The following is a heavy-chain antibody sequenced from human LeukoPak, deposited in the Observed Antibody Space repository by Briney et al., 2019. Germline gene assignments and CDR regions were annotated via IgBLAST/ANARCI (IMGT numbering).Heavy chain of an antibody. J-gene: IGHJ4*02. CDR3: AKEPRNLGYCSGGSCYYDY. D-gene: IGHD2-15*01. Sequence: GVSLRLSCAASGFTFSSYSMNWVRQAPGKGLEWVSYISSSSSTIYYVDSVKGRFTISRDNAKNSLYLQMISLRAEDTAIYYCAKEPRNLGYCSGGSCYYDYWGQGTLVTVSS. CDR2: ISSSSSTI. CDR1: GFTFSSYS. V-gene: IGHV3-48*01.